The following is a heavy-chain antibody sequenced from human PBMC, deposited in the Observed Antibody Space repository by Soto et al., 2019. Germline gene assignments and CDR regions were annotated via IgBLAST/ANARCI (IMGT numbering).Heavy chain of an antibody. CDR1: GFTFSSYG. Sequence: QVQLVESGGGVVQPGRSLRLSCAASGFTFSSYGMHWVRQAPGKGLEWVAVISYDGRNKYYADAVMGRFTISRDNSKNTMYLQRSSLKAEDTDVYYCVKDGTSGSPYFYDMDVWGQGTTVTLSS. CDR2: ISYDGRNK. J-gene: IGHJ6*02. CDR3: VKDGTSGSPYFYDMDV. V-gene: IGHV3-30*18. D-gene: IGHD6-19*01.